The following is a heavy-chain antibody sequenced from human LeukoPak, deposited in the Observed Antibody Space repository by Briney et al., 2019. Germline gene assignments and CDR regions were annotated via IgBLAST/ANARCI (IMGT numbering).Heavy chain of an antibody. CDR2: IAVGNGHT. CDR3: ARDRSFSSPDAFDI. V-gene: IGHV1-58*02. J-gene: IGHJ3*02. Sequence: ASVKVSCKASGFTFSTSAMQWVRQARGQRLECIGWIAVGNGHTNYAQKFQERVSITRDMSTTTAYMELSNLRPEDTAVYYCARDRSFSSPDAFDIWGQGTMVTVSS. CDR1: GFTFSTSA. D-gene: IGHD6-6*01.